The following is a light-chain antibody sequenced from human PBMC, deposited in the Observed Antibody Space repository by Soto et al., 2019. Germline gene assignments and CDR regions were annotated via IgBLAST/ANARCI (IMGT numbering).Light chain of an antibody. V-gene: IGKV1-33*01. Sequence: DIQMTQSPSSLSASVGDRVTITCQASQDITNHLTWYQQKPGKAPKLLIYDASNMKTGVPSRFSGSGSVTDFTFTISSLQAEDIATYYCQQYDNLPLTFGGGTKVEIK. CDR1: QDITNH. CDR3: QQYDNLPLT. CDR2: DAS. J-gene: IGKJ4*01.